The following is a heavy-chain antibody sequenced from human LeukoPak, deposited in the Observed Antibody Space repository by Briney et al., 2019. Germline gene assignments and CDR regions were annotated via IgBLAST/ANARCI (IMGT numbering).Heavy chain of an antibody. Sequence: GGSRRLSCAPSGFTLGSDGMHWVRQAPGRGRGGGAVIWYDGSNKYYADSVKGRFTISRDNSKNTLYLQMNSLRAEDTAVYYCAKDLVSGSYWLDYWGQGTLVTVSP. D-gene: IGHD1-26*01. CDR1: GFTLGSDG. J-gene: IGHJ4*02. CDR3: AKDLVSGSYWLDY. V-gene: IGHV3-33*06. CDR2: IWYDGSNK.